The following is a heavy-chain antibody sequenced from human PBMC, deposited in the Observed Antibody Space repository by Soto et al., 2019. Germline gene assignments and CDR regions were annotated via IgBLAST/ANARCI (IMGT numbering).Heavy chain of an antibody. CDR1: GFSLTTSGVG. Sequence: QITLKESGPTLVKPTQTLTVTCTFSGFSLTTSGVGVGWIRQPPGKALQCLALIYWDDDKYYSPSLKSRLSITKATSKNQVVLTMASMDTLDTATYYCPRRLTGSHFDYWGQGTLITVSS. V-gene: IGHV2-5*02. CDR2: IYWDDDK. J-gene: IGHJ4*02. D-gene: IGHD3-9*01. CDR3: PRRLTGSHFDY.